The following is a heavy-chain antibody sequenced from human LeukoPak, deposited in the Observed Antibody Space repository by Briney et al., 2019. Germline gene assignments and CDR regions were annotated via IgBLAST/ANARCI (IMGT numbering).Heavy chain of an antibody. D-gene: IGHD3/OR15-3a*01. J-gene: IGHJ4*02. V-gene: IGHV4-59*01. CDR3: ARSHSVWTSFDY. CDR1: GGSISSYY. CDR2: IYYSGST. Sequence: SETLSLTCTVSGGSISSYYWSWVRQPPGKGLEWLGYIYYSGSTTYNPPLKSRVTLSVDTSKNQFTLKLTSWTPADPAVIYCARSHSVWTSFDYWGQGTLVTVSS.